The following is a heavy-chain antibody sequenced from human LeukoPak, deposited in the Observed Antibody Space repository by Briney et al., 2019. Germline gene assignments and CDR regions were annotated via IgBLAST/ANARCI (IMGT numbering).Heavy chain of an antibody. CDR1: GFTFSSYW. D-gene: IGHD3-22*01. CDR3: ARDGDYYDSSGYYYVGYYFDY. J-gene: IGHJ4*02. Sequence: PGGSLRLSCAASGFTFSSYWMSWVRQAPGKGLEWVANIKQDGSEKYYVDSVKGRFTISRDNAKNSLYLQMNSLRAEDTAVYYCARDGDYYDSSGYYYVGYYFDYWGQGTLVTVSS. CDR2: IKQDGSEK. V-gene: IGHV3-7*01.